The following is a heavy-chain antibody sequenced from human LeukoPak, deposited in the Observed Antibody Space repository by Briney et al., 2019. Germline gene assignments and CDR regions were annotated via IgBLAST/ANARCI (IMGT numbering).Heavy chain of an antibody. J-gene: IGHJ4*02. CDR2: INHSGST. V-gene: IGHV4-34*01. CDR3: ARGRYYGSGSYYTFIIGGSYFDY. D-gene: IGHD3-10*01. Sequence: SETLSLTCAVYGGSFSGYYWSWIRQPPGKGLEWIEEINHSGSTNCNPSLKSRVTISVDTSKNQFSLKLSSVTAADTAVYYCARGRYYGSGSYYTFIIGGSYFDYWGQGTLVTVSS. CDR1: GGSFSGYY.